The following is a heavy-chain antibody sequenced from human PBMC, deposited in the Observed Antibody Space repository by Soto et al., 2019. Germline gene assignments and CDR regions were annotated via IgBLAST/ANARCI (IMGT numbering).Heavy chain of an antibody. Sequence: QITLKESGPTLVKPTQTLTLTCTFSGFSLSTSGVGVGWIRQPPGKALEWLALIYWDDDKRYSPSLKSRLTITKDTSKTQVVLTMTNMDPVDTATYYCALTYYGSGSYYNVRWFDPWGQGTLVTVSS. D-gene: IGHD3-10*01. CDR2: IYWDDDK. V-gene: IGHV2-5*02. CDR1: GFSLSTSGVG. CDR3: ALTYYGSGSYYNVRWFDP. J-gene: IGHJ5*02.